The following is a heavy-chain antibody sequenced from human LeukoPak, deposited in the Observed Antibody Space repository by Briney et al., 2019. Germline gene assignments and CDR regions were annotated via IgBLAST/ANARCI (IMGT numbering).Heavy chain of an antibody. CDR2: MHPNSGDT. J-gene: IGHJ6*02. V-gene: IGHV1-8*01. Sequence: ASVKVSCKASGYSFSSYDINWVRQATGQGLERMRCMHPNSGDTGYAQKFQGRVTMTRSTSMSTAYMELSSLRSEDTAVYYCARGKVGDILTGYPYYYYYYGMDVWGQGTTVTVSS. D-gene: IGHD3-9*01. CDR1: GYSFSSYD. CDR3: ARGKVGDILTGYPYYYYYYGMDV.